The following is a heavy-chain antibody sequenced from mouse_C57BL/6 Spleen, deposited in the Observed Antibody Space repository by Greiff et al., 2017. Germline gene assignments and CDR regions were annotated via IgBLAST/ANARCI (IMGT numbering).Heavy chain of an antibody. J-gene: IGHJ3*01. CDR1: GFTFSSYA. V-gene: IGHV5-4*01. Sequence: EVKLVESGGGLVKPGGSLKLSCAASGFTFSSYAMSWVRQTPEKRLEWVATISDGGSYTYYPDNVKGRFTISRDNAKNNLYLQMSHLKSEDTAMYYCARDGYHSFAYWGQGTLVTVSA. D-gene: IGHD2-2*01. CDR3: ARDGYHSFAY. CDR2: ISDGGSYT.